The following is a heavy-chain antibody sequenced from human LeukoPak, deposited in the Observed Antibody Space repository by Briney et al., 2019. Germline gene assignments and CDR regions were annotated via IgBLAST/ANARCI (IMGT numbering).Heavy chain of an antibody. CDR1: GGSISYYY. CDR2: IYSSEST. J-gene: IGHJ3*02. D-gene: IGHD2-2*01. V-gene: IGHV4-4*07. CDR3: ARGRYCSATRCSGGDAFDI. Sequence: SETLSLTCTVSGGSISYYYWSWIRQPAGTGPEWTGRIYSSESTNSNPSLRGRASMSVDTSKNQFSLKLSSVTAADTAVYFCARGRYCSATRCSGGDAFDIWGRGTMVTVSP.